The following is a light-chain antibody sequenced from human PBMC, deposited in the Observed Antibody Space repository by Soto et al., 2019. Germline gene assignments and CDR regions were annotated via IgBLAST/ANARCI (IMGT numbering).Light chain of an antibody. CDR2: AAS. Sequence: DIQMTQSPSSLSASVGDRVTITCRASQIISIYLNWYQQKPGKVPKLLIYAASSLQSGVPSRFSGSGSGTDFTLTISSLQPEDFATYYCQQSYSTPYTFGQGTKVDIK. V-gene: IGKV1-39*01. CDR3: QQSYSTPYT. J-gene: IGKJ2*01. CDR1: QIISIY.